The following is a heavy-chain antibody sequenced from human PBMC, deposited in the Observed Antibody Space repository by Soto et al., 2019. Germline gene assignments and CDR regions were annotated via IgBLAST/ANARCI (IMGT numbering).Heavy chain of an antibody. CDR3: ARHTPAISISDH. V-gene: IGHV4-59*08. CDR2: IYYSGST. D-gene: IGHD2-15*01. J-gene: IGHJ4*02. CDR1: GGSISSYC. Sequence: SETLSLTCTVSGGSISSYCWSWIRQPPGKGLEWIGYIYYSGSTNYNPSLKSRVTISVDTSKNQFSLKLSSVTAADTAVYYCARHTPAISISDHWGQGTLVTVSS.